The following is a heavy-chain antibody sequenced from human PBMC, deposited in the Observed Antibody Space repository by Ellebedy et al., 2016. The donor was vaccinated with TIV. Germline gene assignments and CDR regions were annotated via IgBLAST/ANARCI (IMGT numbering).Heavy chain of an antibody. CDR2: INTNTGNP. Sequence: ASVKVSCKASGYTFTSYAMNWVRQAPGQGLEWMGWINTNTGNPTYAQGFTGRFVFSLDTSVSTAYLQISSLKAEATAVYYCARVGSSWPVWYYYYYMDVWGKGTTVTVSS. CDR1: GYTFTSYA. D-gene: IGHD6-13*01. J-gene: IGHJ6*03. CDR3: ARVGSSWPVWYYYYYMDV. V-gene: IGHV7-4-1*02.